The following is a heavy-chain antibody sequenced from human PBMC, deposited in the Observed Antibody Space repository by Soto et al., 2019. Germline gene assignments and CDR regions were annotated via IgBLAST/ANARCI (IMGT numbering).Heavy chain of an antibody. CDR3: AREGGRDHCSGGSCYNALGY. V-gene: IGHV3-53*04. D-gene: IGHD2-15*01. Sequence: GGSLRLSCAASGFTVSSNYMSWVRQAPGKGLEWVSVIYSGGSTYYADSVKGRFTISRHNSKNTLYLQMNSLRAEDTAVYYCAREGGRDHCSGGSCYNALGYWGQGTLVTVSS. J-gene: IGHJ4*02. CDR2: IYSGGST. CDR1: GFTVSSNY.